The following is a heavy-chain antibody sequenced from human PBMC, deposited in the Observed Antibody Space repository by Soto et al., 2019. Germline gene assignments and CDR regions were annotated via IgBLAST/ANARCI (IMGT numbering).Heavy chain of an antibody. CDR2: IYYSGST. J-gene: IGHJ4*02. V-gene: IGHV4-59*01. CDR1: GGSISSYY. Sequence: SETLSLTCTVSGGSISSYYWSWIRQPPGKGLEWIGYIYYSGSTNCNPSLKSRVTISVDTSKNQFSLKLSSVTVADTAVYYCARPRRGLPYDFDYWGQGTLVTVSS. CDR3: ARPRRGLPYDFDY. D-gene: IGHD4-17*01.